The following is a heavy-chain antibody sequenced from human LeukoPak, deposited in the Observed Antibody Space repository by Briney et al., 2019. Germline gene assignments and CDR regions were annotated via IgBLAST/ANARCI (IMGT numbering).Heavy chain of an antibody. Sequence: GGSLRLSCAASGFTFSSYAMHWVRQAPGKVLEWVAVISYDGSNKYYADSVKGRFTISRDNSKNTLYLQMNSLRAEDTAVYYCARVRGLYCSSTSCADSDAFDIWGQGTMVTVSS. V-gene: IGHV3-30-3*01. CDR1: GFTFSSYA. CDR2: ISYDGSNK. CDR3: ARVRGLYCSSTSCADSDAFDI. D-gene: IGHD2-2*01. J-gene: IGHJ3*02.